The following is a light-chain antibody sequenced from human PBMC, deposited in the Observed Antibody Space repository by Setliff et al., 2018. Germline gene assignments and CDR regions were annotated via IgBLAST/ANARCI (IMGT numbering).Light chain of an antibody. CDR2: TNS. CDR3: AAWDDSLLGYV. V-gene: IGLV1-44*01. J-gene: IGLJ1*01. Sequence: QSALTQPPSASGTPGQRVTISCSGGSSNIGRYTVNWYQQLPGTAPKLLIYTNSQRPSGVPDRFSGSKSGTSGSLAISGLQSEDEADYYCAAWDDSLLGYVFGTGTKVTVL. CDR1: SSNIGRYT.